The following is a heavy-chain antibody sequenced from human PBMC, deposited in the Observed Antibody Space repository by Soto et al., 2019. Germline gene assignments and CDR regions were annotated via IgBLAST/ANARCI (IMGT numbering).Heavy chain of an antibody. V-gene: IGHV1-69*12. D-gene: IGHD2-15*01. CDR3: VRVVAIPDYPDN. J-gene: IGHJ4*02. CDR2: IVPTVDTS. Sequence: QVQLVQSGAEVRQPASSVKVSCKTSGATFSSYAITWVRQAPGQGLEWMGGIVPTVDTSTYAQKFQGRVTITADEFTNTVYMELSSLRSDDTAVYYCVRVVAIPDYPDNWGQGTLVTVSS. CDR1: GATFSSYA.